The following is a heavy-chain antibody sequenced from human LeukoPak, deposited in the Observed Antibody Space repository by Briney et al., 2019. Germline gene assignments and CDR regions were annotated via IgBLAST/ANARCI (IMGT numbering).Heavy chain of an antibody. CDR2: ISSSGSTI. V-gene: IGHV3-11*01. CDR3: ASLSSTSCYTGGCGGT. J-gene: IGHJ5*02. CDR1: GFTFSDYY. Sequence: GGSLRLSCAASGFTFSDYYMSWIRQAPGKGLEWVSYISSSGSTIYYADSVKGRFTISRDNAKNSLYLQMNSLRAEDTAVYYCASLSSTSCYTGGCGGTWGQGTLVTVSS. D-gene: IGHD2-2*02.